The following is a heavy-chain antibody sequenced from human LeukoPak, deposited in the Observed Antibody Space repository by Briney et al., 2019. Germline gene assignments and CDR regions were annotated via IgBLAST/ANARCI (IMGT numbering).Heavy chain of an antibody. V-gene: IGHV1-69*05. Sequence: GASVKVSCKASGGTFSSYAISWVRQAPGQGLEWMGGIIPIFGTANYAQKFQGRVAITTDESTSIAYMELSSLRSEDTAVYYCARTGYCSSTSCCTRTDPDQYYYYYYMDVWGKGTTVTVSS. CDR2: IIPIFGTA. CDR3: ARTGYCSSTSCCTRTDPDQYYYYYYMDV. CDR1: GGTFSSYA. D-gene: IGHD2-2*02. J-gene: IGHJ6*03.